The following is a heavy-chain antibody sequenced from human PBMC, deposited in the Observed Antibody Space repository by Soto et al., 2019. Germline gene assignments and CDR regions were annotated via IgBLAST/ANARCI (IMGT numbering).Heavy chain of an antibody. D-gene: IGHD1-20*01. CDR2: INPNNGDT. CDR1: GYTFTGHH. CDR3: AREREGINGMTEH. V-gene: IGHV1-2*02. J-gene: IGHJ1*01. Sequence: QVQLVQSGAEVKKPGASVKVSCKASGYTFTGHHMHWVRQAPGQGLEWMGWINPNNGDTKYAQKFQGRVTMTRDTSISTGYMELRRLRSDDPAMYYCAREREGINGMTEHWGQGTMVTVSS.